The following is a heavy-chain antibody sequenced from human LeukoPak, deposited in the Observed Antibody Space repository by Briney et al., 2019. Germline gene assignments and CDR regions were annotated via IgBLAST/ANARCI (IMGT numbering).Heavy chain of an antibody. V-gene: IGHV4-59*08. J-gene: IGHJ3*01. CDR1: GDSISSSY. CDR2: IYNSANT. CDR3: ARRFSSRSDGNGYYYGHDAFDV. D-gene: IGHD3-22*01. Sequence: SETLSLTCSVSGDSISSSYWSWIRQPPGKGLEWIGKIYNSANTNYNPSLQSRVTMSVDTSNSQFSRQLTSVTSAHTAVYYCARRFSSRSDGNGYYYGHDAFDVWGQGTLVTVSS.